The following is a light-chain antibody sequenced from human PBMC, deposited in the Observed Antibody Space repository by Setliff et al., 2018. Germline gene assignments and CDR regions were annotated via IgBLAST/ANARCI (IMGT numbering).Light chain of an antibody. CDR1: SSDVGGYNY. V-gene: IGLV2-14*01. Sequence: QSVLAQPASVSGSPGQSITISCTGTSSDVGGYNYVSWYQQHPGKAPKLMIYDVSKRPSGVFNRFSGSKSGNTASLTISGLQAEDEADYYCSSYISSSTFVFGTGTKVTVL. CDR3: SSYISSSTFV. CDR2: DVS. J-gene: IGLJ1*01.